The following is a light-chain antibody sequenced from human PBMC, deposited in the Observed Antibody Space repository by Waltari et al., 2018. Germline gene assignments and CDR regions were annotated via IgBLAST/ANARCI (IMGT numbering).Light chain of an antibody. V-gene: IGKV3-20*01. Sequence: EIVLTQSPGTLSLSPGERATLSCRASQSLSSSYLAWYQQKPGQAPRLLIFDASSRATGIPDRCSGSGSGTDFTLTINRLEPEDFAVYYCQQYDASSPTFGQGTKVDIK. J-gene: IGKJ1*01. CDR2: DAS. CDR3: QQYDASSPT. CDR1: QSLSSSY.